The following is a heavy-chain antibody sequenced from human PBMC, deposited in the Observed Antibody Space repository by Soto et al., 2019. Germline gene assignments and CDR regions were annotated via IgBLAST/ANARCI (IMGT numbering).Heavy chain of an antibody. CDR1: GGSISSYD. V-gene: IGHV4-59*01. J-gene: IGHJ3*02. CDR2: IYYSGST. Sequence: SETLSLTCTVSGGSISSYDWSWIRQPPGKGLEWIGYIYYSGSTNYNPSLKSRVTISVDTSKNQFSLKLSSVTAADTAVYYCARRGGSSGWYDAFDIWGQGTMVTV. D-gene: IGHD6-19*01. CDR3: ARRGGSSGWYDAFDI.